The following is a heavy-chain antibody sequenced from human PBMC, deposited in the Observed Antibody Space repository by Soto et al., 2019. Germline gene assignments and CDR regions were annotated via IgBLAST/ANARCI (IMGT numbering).Heavy chain of an antibody. CDR2: IIPMVQKA. D-gene: IGHD2-2*01. Sequence: QVLLEQSGAEVRKTGSSVKLSCKTSGDSFISSSINWVRQAPGQGLEWMGGIIPMVQKANYAQHFKGRVAITADRSTNTVYMDLNSLRSDDTAVYFCARGSTNFPEYFQLWGLGTPVIVSS. CDR3: ARGSTNFPEYFQL. V-gene: IGHV1-69*01. J-gene: IGHJ1*01. CDR1: GDSFISSS.